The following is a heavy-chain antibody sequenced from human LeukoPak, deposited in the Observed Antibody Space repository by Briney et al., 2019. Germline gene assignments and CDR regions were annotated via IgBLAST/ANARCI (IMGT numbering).Heavy chain of an antibody. Sequence: GSSVKVSCKASGGTFSSYAIIWVRQAPGQGLEWMGGFIPIFGTANYAQKFQGRVTITTDESTSTAYMELSSLRSEDTAVYYCARALWSYPFLYYFDYWGQGTLVTVSS. J-gene: IGHJ4*02. CDR1: GGTFSSYA. CDR3: ARALWSYPFLYYFDY. D-gene: IGHD4/OR15-4a*01. V-gene: IGHV1-69*05. CDR2: FIPIFGTA.